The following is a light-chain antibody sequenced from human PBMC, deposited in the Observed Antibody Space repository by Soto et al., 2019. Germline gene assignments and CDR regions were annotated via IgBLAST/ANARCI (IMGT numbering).Light chain of an antibody. CDR2: GAS. J-gene: IGKJ1*01. CDR1: QSVRTK. V-gene: IGKV3-15*01. CDR3: QQHDQGWT. Sequence: EMVMTQSPATLSVSLGERATLSCRASQSVRTKLVWYQQKPGQAPRLLIYGASTRATGIPARFSGSRYGTEFILTISNLQSEDFAVYYCQQHDQGWTFGQGTKVEIK.